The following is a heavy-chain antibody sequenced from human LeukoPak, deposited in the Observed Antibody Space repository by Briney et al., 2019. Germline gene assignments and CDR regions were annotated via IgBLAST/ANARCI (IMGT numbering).Heavy chain of an antibody. J-gene: IGHJ4*02. D-gene: IGHD3/OR15-3a*01. CDR2: IKSVGSN. CDR1: GFTFSSYW. V-gene: IGHV3-74*01. Sequence: PGGSLRLSCEASGFTFSSYWMHWVRQAPGKGLVWVSRIKSVGSNYYADSVKGRFTISRDNAKNTLYLQMNSLRAEDTAVYYCARGAWTAYYFDYWGQGTLVTVSS. CDR3: ARGAWTAYYFDY.